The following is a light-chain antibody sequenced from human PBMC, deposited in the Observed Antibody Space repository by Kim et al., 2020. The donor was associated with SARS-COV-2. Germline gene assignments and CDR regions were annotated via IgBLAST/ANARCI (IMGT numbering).Light chain of an antibody. Sequence: DIQMTQSPSSVSASVGDRVTITCRASQVISSWLAWYQQKPGKAPELLIYAASSLQSGVPSRFSGSGSGTDFTLTISSLQPEDFAAYYCQQANSFPWTFGQGTKVDIK. CDR2: AAS. CDR1: QVISSW. CDR3: QQANSFPWT. J-gene: IGKJ1*01. V-gene: IGKV1-12*01.